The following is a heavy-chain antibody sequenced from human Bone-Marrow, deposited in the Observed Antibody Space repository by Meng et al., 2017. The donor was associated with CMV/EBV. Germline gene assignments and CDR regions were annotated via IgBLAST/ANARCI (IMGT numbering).Heavy chain of an antibody. J-gene: IGHJ4*02. CDR2: SHHSGST. V-gene: IGHV4-59*01. CDR3: ARELIGDGSLAFDD. Sequence: SETLSLTCSVSGGSTNVYYWSWLRQPPGKGLQWIGYSHHSGSTNYNPSLESRVIISVDTSKNQFSLRLTSVTAADTAVYYCARELIGDGSLAFDDWGQGALVTVSS. D-gene: IGHD1-26*01. CDR1: GGSTNVYY.